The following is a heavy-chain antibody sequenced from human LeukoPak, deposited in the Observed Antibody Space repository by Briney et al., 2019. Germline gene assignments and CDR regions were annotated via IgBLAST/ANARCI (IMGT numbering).Heavy chain of an antibody. J-gene: IGHJ4*02. CDR3: AKDRLLWFGESDY. CDR2: ISGSGGST. V-gene: IGHV3-23*01. Sequence: PEGSLRLSCAASGFTFSSYAMSWVRQAPGKGLEWVSAISGSGGSTYYADSVKGRFTISRDNSKNTLYLQMNSLRAEDTAVYYCAKDRLLWFGESDYWGQGTLVTVSS. D-gene: IGHD3-10*01. CDR1: GFTFSSYA.